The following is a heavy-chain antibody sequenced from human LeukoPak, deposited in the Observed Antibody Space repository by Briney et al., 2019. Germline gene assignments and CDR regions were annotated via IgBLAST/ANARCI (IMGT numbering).Heavy chain of an antibody. D-gene: IGHD6-19*01. CDR2: ISSSSSYI. CDR1: GFTFSSYS. Sequence: PGGSLRLSCAASGFTFSSYSMNWVRQAPGKGLEWVSSISSSSSYIYYADSVKGRLTISRDNAKNSLYMQMNSLRAEATAVCYCASGVRSEQWRKYYLDYWGQGTLVSVSS. J-gene: IGHJ4*02. V-gene: IGHV3-21*01. CDR3: ASGVRSEQWRKYYLDY.